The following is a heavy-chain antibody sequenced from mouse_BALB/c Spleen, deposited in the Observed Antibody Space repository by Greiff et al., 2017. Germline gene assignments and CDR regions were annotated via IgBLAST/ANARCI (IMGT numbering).Heavy chain of an antibody. V-gene: IGHV1-26*01. CDR2: INPYNGAT. J-gene: IGHJ4*01. Sequence: EVQLQQSGPELVKPGASVKISCKASGYSFTGYYMHWVKQSHVKSLEWIGRINPYNGATSYNQNFKDKASLTVDKSSSTAYMELHSLTSEDSAVYYCARAGTAMDYWGQGTSVTVSS. D-gene: IGHD4-1*01. CDR3: ARAGTAMDY. CDR1: GYSFTGYY.